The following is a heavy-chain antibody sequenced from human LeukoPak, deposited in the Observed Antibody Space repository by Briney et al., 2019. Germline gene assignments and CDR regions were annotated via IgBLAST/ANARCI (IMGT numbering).Heavy chain of an antibody. Sequence: PSETLSLTCAVYGGSFSGYYWSWIRQPPGKGLEWIGSIYYSGSTYYNPSLESRVTISVDTSKNQFSLKLSSVTAADTAVYYCKAVVPAAMEGFDYWGQGTLVTVSS. V-gene: IGHV4-34*01. CDR1: GGSFSGYY. D-gene: IGHD2-2*01. CDR2: IYYSGST. CDR3: KAVVPAAMEGFDY. J-gene: IGHJ4*02.